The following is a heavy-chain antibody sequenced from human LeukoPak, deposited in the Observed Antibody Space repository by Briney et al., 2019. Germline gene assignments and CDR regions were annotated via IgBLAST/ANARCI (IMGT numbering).Heavy chain of an antibody. CDR3: AKNGPEGLSDF. CDR2: MRYDGSKK. J-gene: IGHJ4*02. V-gene: IGHV3-30*02. D-gene: IGHD3-16*02. CDR1: GFTFSSHA. Sequence: GGSLRLSCAASGFTFSSHAMHWVRQAPGKGLEWVAFMRYDGSKKYYADSVKGRFTISRDDAKNSLYLQMNSLRAGDTAVYYCAKNGPEGLSDFWGQGTLVTVSS.